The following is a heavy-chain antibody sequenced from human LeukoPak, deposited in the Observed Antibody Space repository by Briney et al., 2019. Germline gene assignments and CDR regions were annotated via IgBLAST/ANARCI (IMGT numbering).Heavy chain of an antibody. CDR2: ISSDGSDT. J-gene: IGHJ1*01. V-gene: IGHV3-30*04. CDR1: GFTFSTYA. Sequence: GGSLRLSCAASGFTFSTYAMRWVRQALGKGLEWVALISSDGSDTYYADSVKGRFTVSRDNSKNTLFLQMNGLRAEDTAVFYCARGRSLDYCSSTTCYAHSGVWGQGTLVTVSS. D-gene: IGHD2-2*01. CDR3: ARGRSLDYCSSTTCYAHSGV.